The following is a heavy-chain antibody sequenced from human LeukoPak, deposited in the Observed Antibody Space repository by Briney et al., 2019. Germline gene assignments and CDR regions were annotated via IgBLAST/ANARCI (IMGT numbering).Heavy chain of an antibody. Sequence: PGGSLRLSCAASGFTFSSYCMSWVRQAPGKGLEWVANIKQDGSEKYYVDSVKGRFTISRDNAKNSLYLQMNSLRAEDTAVYYCARDRVRGIVATFLDYWGQGTLVTVSS. J-gene: IGHJ4*02. V-gene: IGHV3-7*01. D-gene: IGHD5-12*01. CDR3: ARDRVRGIVATFLDY. CDR2: IKQDGSEK. CDR1: GFTFSSYC.